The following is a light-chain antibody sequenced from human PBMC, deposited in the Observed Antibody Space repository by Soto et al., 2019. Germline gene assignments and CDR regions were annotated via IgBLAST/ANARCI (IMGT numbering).Light chain of an antibody. CDR3: QQANSFPPT. Sequence: DIQMTQSPSSVSASVGDRVTITCRASQGISSWLVWYQQRPGRAPKALIYSASSLQSGVPSRFSGSGSGPAFTLTISSLQPEDFATSYCQQANSFPPTFGQGNKVEI. V-gene: IGKV1-12*01. CDR1: QGISSW. J-gene: IGKJ1*01. CDR2: SAS.